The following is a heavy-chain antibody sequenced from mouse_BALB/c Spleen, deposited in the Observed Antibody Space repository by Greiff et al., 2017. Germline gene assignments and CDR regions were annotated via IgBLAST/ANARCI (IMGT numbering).Heavy chain of an antibody. D-gene: IGHD1-1*01. J-gene: IGHJ4*01. Sequence: EVKLMESGGGLVKPGGSLKLSCAASGFTFSSYAMSWVRQSPEKRLEWVAEISSGGSYTYYPDTVTGRFTISRDNAKNTLYLEMSSLRSEDTAMYYCARRFITNAMDYWGQGTSVTVSS. V-gene: IGHV5-9-4*01. CDR3: ARRFITNAMDY. CDR2: ISSGGSYT. CDR1: GFTFSSYA.